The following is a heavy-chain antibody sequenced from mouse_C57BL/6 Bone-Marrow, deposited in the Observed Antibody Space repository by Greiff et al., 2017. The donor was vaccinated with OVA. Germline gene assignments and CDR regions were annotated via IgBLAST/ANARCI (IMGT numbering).Heavy chain of an antibody. J-gene: IGHJ3*01. CDR1: GYTFTSYW. CDR2: IHPNSGSN. CDR3: ARSGVGRFAY. Sequence: VQLQQPGAELVKPGASVKLSCKASGYTFTSYWMHWVKQRPGQGLEWIGMIHPNSGSNNYNEKFKSKATLTVDKSSSTAYMQLSSLTSEDSAVYYCARSGVGRFAYWGQGTLVTVSA. D-gene: IGHD4-1*01. V-gene: IGHV1-64*01.